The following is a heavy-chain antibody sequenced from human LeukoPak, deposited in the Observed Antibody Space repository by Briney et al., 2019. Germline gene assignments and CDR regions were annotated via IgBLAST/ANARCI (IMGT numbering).Heavy chain of an antibody. CDR1: GGSISSDY. J-gene: IGHJ2*01. D-gene: IGHD6-13*01. V-gene: IGHV4-59*01. Sequence: SETLSLTCTVSGGSISSDYWSWIRQPPGKGLEWIGHIYHSGSTKYNSSLKSRVTISIDTSKSQFSLRLSSVTAADTAVYYCARTYGSSGLGYFDLWGRGTLVTVSS. CDR3: ARTYGSSGLGYFDL. CDR2: IYHSGST.